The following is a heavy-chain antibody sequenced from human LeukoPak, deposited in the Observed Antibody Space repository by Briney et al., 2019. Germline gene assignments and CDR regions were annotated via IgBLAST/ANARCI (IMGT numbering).Heavy chain of an antibody. V-gene: IGHV4-59*01. CDR3: ARVGAMVDAFDI. J-gene: IGHJ3*02. CDR2: IYYSGST. D-gene: IGHD5-18*01. Sequence: SETLSLICTVSGGSISSYYWSWIRQPPGKGLEWIGYIYYSGSTNYNPSLKSRVTISVDTSKNQFSLKLSSVAAADTAVYYCARVGAMVDAFDIWGQGTMVAVSS. CDR1: GGSISSYY.